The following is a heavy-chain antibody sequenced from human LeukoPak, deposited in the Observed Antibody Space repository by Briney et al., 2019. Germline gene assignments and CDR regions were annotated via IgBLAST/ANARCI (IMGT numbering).Heavy chain of an antibody. J-gene: IGHJ3*02. D-gene: IGHD3-16*01. CDR1: GGSVSSYS. CDR2: IYYSGST. Sequence: PSETLSLTCTVSGGSVSSYSWTWIRQPPGKGLEWIGSIYYSGSTNYNPSLKSRVTISIDTSKNQFSLKLSSVTAADTAVYYCVRDRVLGAFDIWGQGTMVTVSS. CDR3: VRDRVLGAFDI. V-gene: IGHV4-59*02.